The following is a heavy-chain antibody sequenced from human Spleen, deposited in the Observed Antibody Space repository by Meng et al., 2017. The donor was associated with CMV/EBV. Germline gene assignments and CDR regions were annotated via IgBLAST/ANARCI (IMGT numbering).Heavy chain of an antibody. Sequence: ASVKVSCKASGYSFTGYQIHWVRQAPGQGLEWLGCINPRSGGAKYAQKFQGRVTMTRDTTFSTAYMELSGLRSDDTAVFYCARHSGWDSSGYDYWGQGTLVTVSS. CDR1: GYSFTGYQ. CDR2: INPRSGGA. V-gene: IGHV1-2*02. CDR3: ARHSGWDSSGYDY. J-gene: IGHJ4*02. D-gene: IGHD6-25*01.